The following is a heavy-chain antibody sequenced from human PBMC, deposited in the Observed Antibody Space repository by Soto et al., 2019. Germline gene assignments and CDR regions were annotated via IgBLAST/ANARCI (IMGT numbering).Heavy chain of an antibody. CDR3: TRDDGVIVVVPAAISNAFDI. J-gene: IGHJ3*02. CDR2: IRSKAYGGTT. Sequence: GGSLRLSCTASGFTFGDYAMSWFRRAPGKGLEWVGFIRSKAYGGTTEYAASVKGRFTISRDDSKSIAYLQMNSLKTEDTAVYYCTRDDGVIVVVPAAISNAFDIWGQGTMVTVSS. V-gene: IGHV3-49*03. CDR1: GFTFGDYA. D-gene: IGHD2-2*02.